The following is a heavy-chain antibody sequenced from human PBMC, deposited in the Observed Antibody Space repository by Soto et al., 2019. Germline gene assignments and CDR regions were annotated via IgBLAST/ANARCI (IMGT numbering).Heavy chain of an antibody. D-gene: IGHD2-2*01. CDR2: ISAYNGNT. J-gene: IGHJ5*02. Sequence: ASAKVSCKASGYIFTSYGISWVRQAPGQGLEWMGWISAYNGNTNYAQKLQGRVTMTTDTSTSTAYMELRSLRSDDTAVYYCARDWGYCSSTSCYWWFDPWGQGTLVTVSS. V-gene: IGHV1-18*01. CDR1: GYIFTSYG. CDR3: ARDWGYCSSTSCYWWFDP.